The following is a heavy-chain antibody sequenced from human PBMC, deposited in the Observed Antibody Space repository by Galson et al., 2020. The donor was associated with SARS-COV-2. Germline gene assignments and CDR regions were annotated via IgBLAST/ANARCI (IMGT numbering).Heavy chain of an antibody. CDR1: GFTFSRYW. CDR2: IKQDGSEQ. V-gene: IGHV3-7*01. CDR3: ASTISATPGKDC. Sequence: GGSLRLSCAASGFTFSRYWMSWVRQAPGKGLEWLANIKQDGSEQYYVDSVRGRFTISRDNAKNSLYLHMNSLRAEDTALYFCASTISATPGKDCWGQGTLVTVSS. D-gene: IGHD2-15*01. J-gene: IGHJ4*02.